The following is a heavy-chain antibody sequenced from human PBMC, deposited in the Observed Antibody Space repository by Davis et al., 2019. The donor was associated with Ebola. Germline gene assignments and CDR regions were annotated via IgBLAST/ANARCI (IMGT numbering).Heavy chain of an antibody. CDR2: ISSSSSYI. V-gene: IGHV3-21*01. CDR3: ARGHGWYSSGCDY. D-gene: IGHD6-19*01. J-gene: IGHJ4*02. Sequence: SLITSCAASGFTSSSYAMSWVRQAPGKGLGWVSSISSSSSYIYYADSVKGRFTISRDNAKNSLYLQMNSRRAEDTAVYYCARGHGWYSSGCDYWGQGTLVTVSS. CDR1: GFTSSSYA.